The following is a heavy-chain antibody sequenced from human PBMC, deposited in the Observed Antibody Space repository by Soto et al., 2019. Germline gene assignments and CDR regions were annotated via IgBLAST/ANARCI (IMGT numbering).Heavy chain of an antibody. J-gene: IGHJ1*01. V-gene: IGHV3-74*01. Sequence: PGGSLRLSCVASGFTFSRYWMNWVRQAPGKGLVWVSRISSDGSNTTYADSVKGRFTISRDHAMNTLYLQMNSLRVEDTAVYHCAREDSFDPFHHWGQGTLVTVS. CDR3: AREDSFDPFHH. D-gene: IGHD2-21*01. CDR1: GFTFSRYW. CDR2: ISSDGSNT.